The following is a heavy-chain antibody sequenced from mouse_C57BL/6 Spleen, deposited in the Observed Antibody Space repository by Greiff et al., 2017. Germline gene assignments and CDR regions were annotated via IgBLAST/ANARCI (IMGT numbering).Heavy chain of an antibody. V-gene: IGHV2-2*01. Sequence: VQLQESGPGLVQPSQSLSITCTVSGYSLTSYGVHWVRQSPGQGLEWLGGIWGGGSTDYNAAFISSLSISKDNSKGQVFFKMNSLQADDTAIYDCARFPYGSSYGYFDVWGTGTTVTVSS. D-gene: IGHD1-1*01. CDR2: IWGGGST. CDR3: ARFPYGSSYGYFDV. CDR1: GYSLTSYG. J-gene: IGHJ1*03.